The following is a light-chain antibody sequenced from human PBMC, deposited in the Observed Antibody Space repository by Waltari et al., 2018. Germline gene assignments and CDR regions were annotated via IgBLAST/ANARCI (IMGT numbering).Light chain of an antibody. CDR1: QSILYRSSNRNA. CDR2: WAA. J-gene: IGKJ4*01. CDR3: QQYYNAPLT. Sequence: DIVMTQSPDSLAVSLGERATIHCTSSQSILYRSSNRNALAWYQQKPGQPPKLLFFWAATRESGAPDRFSVSGSGTDFTLTISSLQAEDVAVYYCQQYYNAPLTFGGGTKVEIK. V-gene: IGKV4-1*01.